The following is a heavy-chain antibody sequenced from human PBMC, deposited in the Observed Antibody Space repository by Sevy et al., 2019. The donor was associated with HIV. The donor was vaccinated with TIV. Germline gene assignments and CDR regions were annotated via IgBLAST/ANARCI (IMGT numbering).Heavy chain of an antibody. CDR3: AKGAGQWMGEAIDI. D-gene: IGHD6-19*01. J-gene: IGHJ3*02. V-gene: IGHV3-9*01. CDR1: GFTFDDYA. CDR2: VTWNSGII. Sequence: GGSLRLSCAASGFTFDDYAIHWVRQAPGKGLEWVSGVTWNSGIIDYADSVKGRFTISRDNAKNSLYLQMNSLRAEDTALYYCAKGAGQWMGEAIDIWGQGTMVTVSS.